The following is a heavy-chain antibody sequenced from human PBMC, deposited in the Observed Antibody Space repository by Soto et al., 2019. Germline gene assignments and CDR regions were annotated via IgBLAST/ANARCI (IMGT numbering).Heavy chain of an antibody. CDR1: GGSFSDYF. CDR3: AGREFASSSFHYYYYAVDV. J-gene: IGHJ6*02. V-gene: IGHV4-34*01. D-gene: IGHD6-6*01. Sequence: KTSETLSLTCAVYGGSFSDYFWTWIRQPPGKGLEWIGEINHSGSTNFNPSFKSRVAISADTSRNQFSLRVTSVTAADTAVYYCAGREFASSSFHYYYYAVDVWGQGTTVTVSS. CDR2: INHSGST.